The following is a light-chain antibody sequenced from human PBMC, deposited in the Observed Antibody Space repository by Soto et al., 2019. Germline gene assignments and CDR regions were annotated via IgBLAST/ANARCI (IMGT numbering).Light chain of an antibody. CDR3: QQYKNWPPIT. CDR2: GAS. Sequence: IVLSQSPCTLSWSPGARATLSCRASQSVSSNLAWYQQEPGQAPRLLIYGASTRATGIPARFSGSGSGTEFTLSISSLQSEDFAVYFCQQYKNWPPITFGQGTRLEI. CDR1: QSVSSN. J-gene: IGKJ5*01. V-gene: IGKV3-15*01.